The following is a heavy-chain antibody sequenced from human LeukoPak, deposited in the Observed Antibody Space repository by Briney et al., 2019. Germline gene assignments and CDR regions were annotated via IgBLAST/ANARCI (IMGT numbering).Heavy chain of an antibody. V-gene: IGHV4-59*01. J-gene: IGHJ5*02. CDR2: IYYSGST. CDR1: GGSISSYY. CDR3: ARFGVAKNWFDP. D-gene: IGHD3-3*01. Sequence: SETLSLTCTVSGGSISSYYWSWIRQPPGKGLEWIGYIYYSGSTNYNPSLKSRVTISVDTSKNQFSLKLSSVTAADTAVYYCARFGVAKNWFDPWGQGTLVTVSS.